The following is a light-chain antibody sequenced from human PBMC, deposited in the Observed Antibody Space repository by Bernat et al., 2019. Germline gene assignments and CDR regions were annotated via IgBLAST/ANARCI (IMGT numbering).Light chain of an antibody. J-gene: IGKJ2*01. CDR1: QNISTY. V-gene: IGKV1-5*03. CDR2: RAS. CDR3: LHHNTNSYT. Sequence: DIQMTQSASTLSASVGDRVAITCRASQNISTYLAWYQQKPGKAPKLLIFRASALHSGVPSRFSGRGSGAEFTLTIRSLQPDDFATYYCLHHNTNSYTFGQGTKVDIK.